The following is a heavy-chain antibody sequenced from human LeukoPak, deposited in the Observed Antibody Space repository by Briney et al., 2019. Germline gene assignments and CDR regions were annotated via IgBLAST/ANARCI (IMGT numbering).Heavy chain of an antibody. CDR1: GFTFSTFW. J-gene: IGHJ4*02. D-gene: IGHD3-22*01. CDR2: IKVDGSDT. V-gene: IGHV3-74*01. Sequence: GGSLRLSCAASGFTFSTFWMHWVRQAPGKGLVWVSRIKVDGSDTTYADSVKGRFTISRDNAKNTLYLQMNSLRAEDTAVYYCANDSGYSFDYWGQGTLVTVSS. CDR3: ANDSGYSFDY.